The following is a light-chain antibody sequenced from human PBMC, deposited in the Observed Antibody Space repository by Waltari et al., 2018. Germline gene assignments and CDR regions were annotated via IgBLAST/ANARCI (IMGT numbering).Light chain of an antibody. V-gene: IGKV3-15*01. Sequence: EIVMTQSPATLSVSPGERATLSCSASQSVSSNLAWYQQKPGQAPRLLIYGASTRATGIPARFSGSGSGREFTLTISSMQSEDFAVYYCQQYNNWPHRTFGQGTKVEIK. CDR1: QSVSSN. CDR3: QQYNNWPHRT. CDR2: GAS. J-gene: IGKJ1*01.